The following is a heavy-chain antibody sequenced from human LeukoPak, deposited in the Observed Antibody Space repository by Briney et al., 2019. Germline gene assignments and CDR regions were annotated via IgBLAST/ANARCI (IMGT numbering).Heavy chain of an antibody. J-gene: IGHJ6*02. Sequence: SQTLSLTCAISGDCVSSNSAAWNWIRQSPSRGLEWLGRTYYRSKWYNDYAVSVKSRITINPDTSKNQFSLQLNSVTPEDTAVYYCARGRIIAAAGTAYYYYGMDVWGQGTTVTVSS. CDR3: ARGRIIAAAGTAYYYYGMDV. V-gene: IGHV6-1*01. CDR1: GDCVSSNSAA. CDR2: TYYRSKWYN. D-gene: IGHD6-13*01.